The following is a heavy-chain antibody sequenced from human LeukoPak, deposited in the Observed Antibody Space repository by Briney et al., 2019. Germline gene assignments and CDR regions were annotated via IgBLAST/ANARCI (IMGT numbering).Heavy chain of an antibody. CDR2: IYGGGSS. J-gene: IGHJ4*02. D-gene: IGHD3-10*01. CDR3: ASQKHYSFDY. V-gene: IGHV4-59*12. CDR1: GGSIRSYY. Sequence: PSETLSLTCTVSGGSIRSYYWSWIRQPPGKGLEWIGYIYGGGSSNYTPSLKSRVTISVDKSKNQFSLKLSSVTAADTAVYYCASQKHYSFDYWGQGTPVTVSS.